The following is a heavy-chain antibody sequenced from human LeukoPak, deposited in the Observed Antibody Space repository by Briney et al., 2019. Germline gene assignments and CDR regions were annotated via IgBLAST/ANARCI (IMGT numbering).Heavy chain of an antibody. CDR1: GGSFSGYY. D-gene: IGHD1-26*01. V-gene: IGHV4-34*01. CDR3: ARFVGATGDY. Sequence: SETLSLTCAVYGGSFSGYYWSWIRQPPGKGLEWIGEINHSGSTNYNPSLKSRVTISVDTSKNQFSLKLSSVTAADTAVYYCARFVGATGDYWGQGTLVTVSS. CDR2: INHSGST. J-gene: IGHJ4*02.